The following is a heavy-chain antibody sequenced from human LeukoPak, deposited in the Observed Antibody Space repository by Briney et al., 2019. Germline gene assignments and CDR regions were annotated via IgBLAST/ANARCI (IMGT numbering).Heavy chain of an antibody. CDR3: AREAITIFGLVRTQTTKGPHRFDP. D-gene: IGHD3-3*01. CDR2: INPSGGST. Sequence: EASVKVSCKASGYTFTGYHMHWVRQAPGQGLEWMGIINPSGGSTNYAQRFRGRVTMTRDMSTGTVYMELSSLTSEDTAVYYCAREAITIFGLVRTQTTKGPHRFDPWGQGTLVTVSS. CDR1: GYTFTGYH. V-gene: IGHV1-46*01. J-gene: IGHJ5*02.